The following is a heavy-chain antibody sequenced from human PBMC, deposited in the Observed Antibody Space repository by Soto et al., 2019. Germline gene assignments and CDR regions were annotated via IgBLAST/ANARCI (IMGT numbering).Heavy chain of an antibody. Sequence: QVQLVQSGAEVKKPGSSVKVSCKASGGTFSSYAISWVRQAPGQGLEWMGGIIPIFGTANYAQKLQGRVTITAAESTCKAYMELSSLGSAHTAVYHCARDMGSYYDSSGQLFGYWGQGTLVTVFS. J-gene: IGHJ4*02. CDR3: ARDMGSYYDSSGQLFGY. D-gene: IGHD3-22*01. CDR1: GGTFSSYA. CDR2: IIPIFGTA. V-gene: IGHV1-69*12.